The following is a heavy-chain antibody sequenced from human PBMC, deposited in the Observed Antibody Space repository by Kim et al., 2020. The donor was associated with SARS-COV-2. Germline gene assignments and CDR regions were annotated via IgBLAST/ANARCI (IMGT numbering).Heavy chain of an antibody. Sequence: ASVKVSCKASGYTFTSYYMHWVRQAPGQGLEWMGIINPSGGSTSYAQKFQGRVTMTRDTSTSTVYMELSSLRSEDTAVYYCARDRGGDSSSWYVMPPNWFDPWGQGTLVTVSS. CDR1: GYTFTSYY. J-gene: IGHJ5*02. V-gene: IGHV1-46*01. CDR3: ARDRGGDSSSWYVMPPNWFDP. CDR2: INPSGGST. D-gene: IGHD6-13*01.